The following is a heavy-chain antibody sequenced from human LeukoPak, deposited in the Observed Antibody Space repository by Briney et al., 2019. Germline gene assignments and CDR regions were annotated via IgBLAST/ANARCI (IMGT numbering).Heavy chain of an antibody. CDR1: GFTFDDYA. CDR2: ISWNSGSI. V-gene: IGHV3-9*01. D-gene: IGHD2-2*01. J-gene: IGHJ6*02. CDR3: AKDMGEDIVVVPVYGMDV. Sequence: PGGSLRLSCAASGFTFDDYAMHWVRQAPGKGLEWVSGISWNSGSIGYADSVKGRFTISRDNAENSLYLQMNSLRAEDTALYYRAKDMGEDIVVVPVYGMDVWGQGTTVTVSS.